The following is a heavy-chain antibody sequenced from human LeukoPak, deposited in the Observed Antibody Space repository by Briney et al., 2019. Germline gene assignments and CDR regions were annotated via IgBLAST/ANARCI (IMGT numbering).Heavy chain of an antibody. V-gene: IGHV4-39*01. CDR1: GGSISSSSYN. J-gene: IGHJ4*02. CDR3: ARSPMVRGLINRYYFDY. CDR2: IYYSGST. Sequence: SETLSLTCIVSGGSISSSSYNWGWIRQPPGKGLEWIRRIYYSGSTYYNPSLKSRVTISVDTSKNQFSLKVSSVTAADTAVYYCARSPMVRGLINRYYFDYWGQGTLVTVSS. D-gene: IGHD3-10*01.